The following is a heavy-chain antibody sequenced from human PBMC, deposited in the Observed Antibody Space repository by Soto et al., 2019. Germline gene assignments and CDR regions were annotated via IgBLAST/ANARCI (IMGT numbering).Heavy chain of an antibody. J-gene: IGHJ6*02. CDR3: ARLDSSWADYYYYGMDV. CDR1: GYTLTSYD. D-gene: IGHD6-13*01. CDR2: MNPNSGNT. Sequence: ASVKVSCKDSGYTLTSYDSKWVRQATGQGLEWMGWMNPNSGNTGYAQKFQGRVTMTRNTSISTAYMELSSLRSEDTAVYYCARLDSSWADYYYYGMDVWGQGTTVTVSS. V-gene: IGHV1-8*01.